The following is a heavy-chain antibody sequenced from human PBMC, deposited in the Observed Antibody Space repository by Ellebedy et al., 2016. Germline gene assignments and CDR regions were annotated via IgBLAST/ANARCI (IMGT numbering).Heavy chain of an antibody. CDR2: IYYSGST. CDR1: GGSLSGYY. Sequence: SETLSLTCAVYGGSLSGYYWSWIRQPPGKGLEWIGDIYYSGSTNYNSSLKSRVTISVDKSKNQFSLKLSSVTAADTAVYYCARLYFDRVWYFDLWGRGTLVTVSS. CDR3: ARLYFDRVWYFDL. J-gene: IGHJ2*01. V-gene: IGHV4-34*01. D-gene: IGHD3-9*01.